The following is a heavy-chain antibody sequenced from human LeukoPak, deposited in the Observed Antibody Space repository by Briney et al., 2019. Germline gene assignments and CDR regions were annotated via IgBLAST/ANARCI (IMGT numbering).Heavy chain of an antibody. CDR3: ARDQEGFDY. V-gene: IGHV1-46*01. Sequence: ASVKLSCKASGYAFTSSYIHWVREAPGQGLGWMGMFYPRDGSTSYAQKFQGRVTVTRDTSTSTVHMELSGLRSEDTAVYYCARDQEGFDYWGQGTLVTVSS. CDR1: GYAFTSSY. J-gene: IGHJ4*02. CDR2: FYPRDGST.